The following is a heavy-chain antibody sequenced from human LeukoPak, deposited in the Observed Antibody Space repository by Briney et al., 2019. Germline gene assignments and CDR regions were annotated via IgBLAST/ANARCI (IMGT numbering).Heavy chain of an antibody. CDR1: GGSISSSSYY. V-gene: IGHV4-39*07. D-gene: IGHD1-26*01. J-gene: IGHJ4*02. CDR2: IYYSGST. CDR3: ARARWELLQIDY. Sequence: PSETLSLTCTVSGGSISSSSYYWGWIRQPPGKGLEWIGSIYYSGSTYYNPSLKSRVTISVDTSKNQFSLKLSSVTAADTAVYYCARARWELLQIDYWGQGTLVTVSS.